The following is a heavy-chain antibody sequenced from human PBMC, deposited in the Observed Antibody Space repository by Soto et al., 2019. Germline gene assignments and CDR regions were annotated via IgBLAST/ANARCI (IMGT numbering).Heavy chain of an antibody. J-gene: IGHJ2*01. CDR2: ISYDGSNK. D-gene: IGHD5-18*01. CDR3: ARDPLWGTAMVLWYFDL. Sequence: PVGSLSLSCAASGFTFSSYAMNWVRQAPGKGLEWVAVISYDGSNKYYADSVKGRFTISRDNSKNTLYLQMNSLRAEDTAVYYCARDPLWGTAMVLWYFDLWGRGTLVTVS. V-gene: IGHV3-30-3*01. CDR1: GFTFSSYA.